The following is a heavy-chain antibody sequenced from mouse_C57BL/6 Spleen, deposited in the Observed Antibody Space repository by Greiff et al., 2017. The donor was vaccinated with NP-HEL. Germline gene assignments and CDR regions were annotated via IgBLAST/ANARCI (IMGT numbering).Heavy chain of an antibody. J-gene: IGHJ3*01. CDR2: IYPGDGDT. V-gene: IGHV1-82*01. CDR1: GYAFSSSW. Sequence: VKLMESGPELVKPGASVKISCKASGYAFSSSWMNWVKQRPGKGLEWIGRIYPGDGDTNYNGKFKGKATLTADKSSSTAYMQLSSLTSEDSAVYFCARSPGRAWFAYWGQGTLVTVSA. CDR3: ARSPGRAWFAY.